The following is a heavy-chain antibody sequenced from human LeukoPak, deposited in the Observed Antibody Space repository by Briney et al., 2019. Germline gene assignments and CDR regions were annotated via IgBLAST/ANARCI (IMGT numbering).Heavy chain of an antibody. CDR3: ARDLGGYSYYYMDV. D-gene: IGHD3-16*01. CDR1: GGSISSYY. Sequence: SETLSVTCTVSGGSISSYYWGWIRQPAGKGLEWIGRIYTSGGTNYNLSLKSGVTISVDKSRKQFSLQLSSVTAADTAVYYCARDLGGYSYYYMDVWGKGTTVTVSS. V-gene: IGHV4-4*07. CDR2: IYTSGGT. J-gene: IGHJ6*03.